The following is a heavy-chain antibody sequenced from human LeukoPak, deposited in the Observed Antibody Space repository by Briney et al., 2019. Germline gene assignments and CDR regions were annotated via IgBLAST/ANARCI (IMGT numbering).Heavy chain of an antibody. Sequence: ASVNVSCKASVYTFTGYYMHLVRQAPGQGHESMGWINPNSGGTNYPQKFQGRVTMTRDTSISTAYMELSRLRSGDTAVYYCARGSATTLPDLEPWGQGTLVTVSS. J-gene: IGHJ5*02. V-gene: IGHV1-2*02. CDR1: VYTFTGYY. CDR2: INPNSGGT. CDR3: ARGSATTLPDLEP. D-gene: IGHD6-25*01.